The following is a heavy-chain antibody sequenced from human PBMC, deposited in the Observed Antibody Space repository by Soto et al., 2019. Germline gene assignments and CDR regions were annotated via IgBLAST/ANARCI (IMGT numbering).Heavy chain of an antibody. Sequence: GGSLRLSGTASGFTFEDYSLHWVRQSSWKGPEWVSLISADGCDPYYADSVKGRFTISRDNRKDSLYLQMNSLRPEDSAIYYCTKARFYFDSSPYESWGQRTLLAVFS. J-gene: IGHJ4*02. CDR3: TKARFYFDSSPYES. V-gene: IGHV3-43D*03. D-gene: IGHD3-22*01. CDR1: GFTFEDYS. CDR2: ISADGCDP.